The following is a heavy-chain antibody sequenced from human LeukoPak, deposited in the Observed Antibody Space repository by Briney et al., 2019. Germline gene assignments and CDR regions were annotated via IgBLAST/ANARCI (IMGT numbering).Heavy chain of an antibody. CDR2: LSGSGKT. CDR1: GFIFSTYA. V-gene: IGHV3-23*01. D-gene: IGHD4-11*01. J-gene: IGHJ4*02. CDR3: GKDLNYGLDY. Sequence: GGSLRLSRAASGFIFSTYAMSWVRQAPGKGLEWVSALSGSGKTFYADSVKGRFTISRDNSKNTLYLQMNSLRAEDTAVYYCGKDLNYGLDYWGQGTLVTVSS.